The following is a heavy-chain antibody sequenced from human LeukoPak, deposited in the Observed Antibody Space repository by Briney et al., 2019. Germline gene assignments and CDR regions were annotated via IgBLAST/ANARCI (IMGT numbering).Heavy chain of an antibody. CDR3: ARDTFTWSAGGY. Sequence: GGSLRLSCAASGFTFSSYWMHWVRQAPGKGLVWVSRINSDGSSTSYADSVKGRFTISRDNAKSRLYLQMNSLRAEDTAVYYCARDTFTWSAGGYWGQGTLVTVSS. J-gene: IGHJ4*02. CDR2: INSDGSST. V-gene: IGHV3-74*01. D-gene: IGHD1-14*01. CDR1: GFTFSSYW.